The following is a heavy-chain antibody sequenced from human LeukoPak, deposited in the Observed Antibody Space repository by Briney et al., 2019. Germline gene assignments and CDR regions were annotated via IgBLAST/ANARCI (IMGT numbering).Heavy chain of an antibody. CDR3: ARGEAAAAADWYFDL. J-gene: IGHJ2*01. D-gene: IGHD6-13*01. V-gene: IGHV4-34*01. CDR2: INHSGGT. CDR1: GGSFSGYS. Sequence: SETLSLTCAVYGGSFSGYSWNWIRQPPVKGLEWIGEINHSGGTNYNPSLKSRVTISVDTSKKQFSLKLSSVTAADTAVYYCARGEAAAAADWYFDLWGRGTLVTVSS.